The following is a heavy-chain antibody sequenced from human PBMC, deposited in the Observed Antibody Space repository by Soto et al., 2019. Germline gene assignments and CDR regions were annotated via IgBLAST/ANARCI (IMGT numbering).Heavy chain of an antibody. CDR3: ARAHHPGVANP. V-gene: IGHV1-18*01. CDR2: ISAYNGNT. J-gene: IGHJ5*02. Sequence: QVQLVQSGAEVKKPGASVKVSCKASGYTFTSYGISWVRQAPGQGLEWMGWISAYNGNTNSAQKLQGRVTMTTDTATSIANMGLRSLRSDDTAEYYCARAHHPGVANPWGQGTLVTVSS. D-gene: IGHD5-12*01. CDR1: GYTFTSYG.